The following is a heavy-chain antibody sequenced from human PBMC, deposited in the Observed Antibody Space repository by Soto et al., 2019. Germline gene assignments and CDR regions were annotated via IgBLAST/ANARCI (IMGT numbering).Heavy chain of an antibody. CDR3: AREGYSSGWYAFDI. Sequence: SVKVSCKASGGTFSSYTISWVRQAPGQGLEWMGRIIPILGIANYAQKFQGRVTITADKSTSTAYIELSSLRSEDTAVYYCAREGYSSGWYAFDIWGQGTMVTVSS. CDR2: IIPILGIA. D-gene: IGHD6-19*01. J-gene: IGHJ3*02. V-gene: IGHV1-69*04. CDR1: GGTFSSYT.